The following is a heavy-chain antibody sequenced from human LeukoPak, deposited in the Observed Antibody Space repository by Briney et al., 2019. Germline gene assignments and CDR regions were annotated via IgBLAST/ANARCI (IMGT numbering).Heavy chain of an antibody. D-gene: IGHD6-13*01. J-gene: IGHJ5*02. Sequence: ASVKVSCKASGYTFTSYDINWVRQATGQGLEWMGWMNPNSGNTGYAQKFQGRVTMTRNTSISTAYMELSSLRSEDTAVYYCARVTSSSWYRWFDPWGQGTLVTVSS. CDR3: ARVTSSSWYRWFDP. CDR1: GYTFTSYD. V-gene: IGHV1-8*01. CDR2: MNPNSGNT.